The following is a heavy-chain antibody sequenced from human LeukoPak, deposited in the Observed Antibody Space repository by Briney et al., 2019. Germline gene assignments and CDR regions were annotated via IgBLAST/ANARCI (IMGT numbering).Heavy chain of an antibody. J-gene: IGHJ4*02. CDR1: SYSISGTYYY. D-gene: IGHD5-12*01. Sequence: SETLSLTCTVYSYSISGTYYYWGWIRQSPDKGLEWIGTFHYSGSNYYNPSLKSRITLSVDTSKNQFSLSLISVTAADTAVYFCARQATFGYAYAYYFDLWGQGTLVTVSS. V-gene: IGHV4-39*01. CDR3: ARQATFGYAYAYYFDL. CDR2: FHYSGSN.